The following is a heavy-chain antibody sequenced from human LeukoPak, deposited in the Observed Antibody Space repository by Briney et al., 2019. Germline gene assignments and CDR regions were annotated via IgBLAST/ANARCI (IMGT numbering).Heavy chain of an antibody. J-gene: IGHJ4*02. CDR2: ISYDGSDK. CDR3: AKDGQTYYYDSSGYYYYLAH. V-gene: IGHV3-30*18. CDR1: GFTFSSYG. Sequence: GGSLRLSCAASGFTFSSYGMHWVRQAPGKGLEWVSGISYDGSDKYYADSVKGRFTISRDNSKNTLYLQMNSLRAEDTAVYYCAKDGQTYYYDSSGYYYYLAHWGQGPLVTVSS. D-gene: IGHD3-22*01.